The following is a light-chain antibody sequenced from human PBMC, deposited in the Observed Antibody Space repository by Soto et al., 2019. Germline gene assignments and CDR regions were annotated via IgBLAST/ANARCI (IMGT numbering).Light chain of an antibody. CDR1: SSDVGAYNY. CDR3: TSYAGTYSFFYV. J-gene: IGLJ1*01. V-gene: IGLV2-8*01. Sequence: QSVLTQPPSASWSPGHSVTISCTGTSSDVGAYNYVSWYQQLPGKAPKLIIYEVSKRPSGVPDRFSGSKSGNTASLTVSGLQAEDEADYYCTSYAGTYSFFYVFGTGTKVTVL. CDR2: EVS.